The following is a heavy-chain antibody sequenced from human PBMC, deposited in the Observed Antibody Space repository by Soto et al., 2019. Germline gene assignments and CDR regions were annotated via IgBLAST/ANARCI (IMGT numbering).Heavy chain of an antibody. CDR1: GFTFSSYA. D-gene: IGHD5-18*01. V-gene: IGHV3-30-3*01. CDR2: ISYDGSNK. CDR3: ARDRKTWIQLWLGWFDP. J-gene: IGHJ5*02. Sequence: QVQLVESGGGVVQPGRSLRLSCAASGFTFSSYAMHWVRQAPGKGLEWVAVISYDGSNKYYADSVKGRFTISRDNSKNTLYQQMNSLRAEDTAVYYCARDRKTWIQLWLGWFDPWGQGTLVTVSS.